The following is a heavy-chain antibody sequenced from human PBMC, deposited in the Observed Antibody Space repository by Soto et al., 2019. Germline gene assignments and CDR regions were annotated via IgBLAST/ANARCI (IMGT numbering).Heavy chain of an antibody. J-gene: IGHJ4*02. CDR2: IYSDGST. D-gene: IGHD3-9*01. V-gene: IGHV3-66*01. Sequence: EVQLVESGGGLVQPGGSLRLSCAASGFTVNSNYMSWVRQAPGKGLEWVSVIYSDGSTYYADSVKGRFIISRDHSNNTLYFQMISLRAEDTAVYYCATSTRYDILTGFYPCWGQGTLVTVSS. CDR3: ATSTRYDILTGFYPC. CDR1: GFTVNSNY.